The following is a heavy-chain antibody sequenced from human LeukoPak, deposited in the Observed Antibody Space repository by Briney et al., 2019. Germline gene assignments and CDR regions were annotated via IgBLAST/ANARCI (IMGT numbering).Heavy chain of an antibody. Sequence: PSETLSLTCTVSGGSISSYYWSWIRQPPGKGLEWIGYIYYSGSTNYNPSLKSRVTISVDTSKNQFSLKLSSVTAADTAVYYCARDPLRSKGYWGQGTLVTVSS. CDR1: GGSISSYY. D-gene: IGHD4-17*01. J-gene: IGHJ4*02. CDR3: ARDPLRSKGY. CDR2: IYYSGST. V-gene: IGHV4-59*12.